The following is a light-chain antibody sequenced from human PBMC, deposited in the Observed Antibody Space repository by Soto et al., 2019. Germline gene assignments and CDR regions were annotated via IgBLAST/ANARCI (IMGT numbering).Light chain of an antibody. Sequence: EIVLTQSPATLSLSPGERATLSCRASQSVSSYLAWYQQNPGQAPRLLIYDASNRATGIPSRFSGSGSGTEFTLTISSLQPDDFATYYCQQYNSYSLTFGGGTKVDIK. J-gene: IGKJ4*01. CDR1: QSVSSY. CDR2: DAS. V-gene: IGKV3-11*01. CDR3: QQYNSYSLT.